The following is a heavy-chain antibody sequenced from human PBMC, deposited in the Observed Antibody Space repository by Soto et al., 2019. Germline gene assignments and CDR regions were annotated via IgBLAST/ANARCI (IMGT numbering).Heavy chain of an antibody. V-gene: IGHV1-46*01. J-gene: IGHJ6*02. CDR1: GYTFTSYY. CDR2: FNPSGGST. Sequence: QVQLVQSGAEVKKPGASVKVSCKASGYTFTSYYMYWVRQAPGQGLEWMGIFNPSGGSTSYGQEYQGRVTMTRDTSTSTVYMELSSLRSEDTAVYYCARGLQTYGMEVWGQGTTVTVSS. CDR3: ARGLQTYGMEV. D-gene: IGHD4-4*01.